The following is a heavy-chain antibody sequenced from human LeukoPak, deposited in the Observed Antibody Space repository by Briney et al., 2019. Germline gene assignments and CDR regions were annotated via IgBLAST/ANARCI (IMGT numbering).Heavy chain of an antibody. Sequence: GGSLRLSCAASGFTFSSYWMSWVRQAPGKGLEWVANIKQDGSEKYYADSVKGRFTISRDNAKNSLYLQMNSLRAEDTAVYYCAREEYYYGSGSYYELFDYWGQGTLVTVSS. V-gene: IGHV3-7*01. D-gene: IGHD3-10*01. CDR3: AREEYYYGSGSYYELFDY. CDR2: IKQDGSEK. CDR1: GFTFSSYW. J-gene: IGHJ4*02.